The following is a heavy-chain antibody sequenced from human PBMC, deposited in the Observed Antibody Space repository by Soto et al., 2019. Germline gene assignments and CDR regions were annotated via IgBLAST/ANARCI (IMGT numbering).Heavy chain of an antibody. Sequence: QVQLVQSGAEVKKPGASVKVSCKASGYTFTNYDINWVRQATGQGLEWMGWMNPNSGDTGYAQNFQGRVTITRNTSISTAYMELSSLRSEDTAVYYCATVSAWQFYFFMDVWGKGTTVTVSS. CDR1: GYTFTNYD. J-gene: IGHJ6*03. CDR2: MNPNSGDT. V-gene: IGHV1-8*01. CDR3: ATVSAWQFYFFMDV. D-gene: IGHD6-19*01.